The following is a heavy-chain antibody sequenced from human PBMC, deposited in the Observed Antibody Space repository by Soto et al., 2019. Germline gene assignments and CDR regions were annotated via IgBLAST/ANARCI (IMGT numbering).Heavy chain of an antibody. D-gene: IGHD3-10*01. V-gene: IGHV4-4*02. CDR2: IYHSGST. J-gene: IGHJ6*02. CDR1: GGSISSSNW. CDR3: ARCYGSASSYYYYYGIDV. Sequence: PSETLSLTCAVSGGSISSSNWWSWVRQPPGKGLEWIGEIYHSGSTNYNPSLKSRVTISVDKSKNQFSLKLSSVTAADTAVYYCARCYGSASSYYYYYGIDVWGQGTTVTVYS.